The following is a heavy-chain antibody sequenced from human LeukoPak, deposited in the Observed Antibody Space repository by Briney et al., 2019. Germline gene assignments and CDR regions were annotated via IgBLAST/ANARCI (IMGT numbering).Heavy chain of an antibody. CDR1: GFTFSSYA. V-gene: IGHV3-23*01. D-gene: IGHD2-15*01. CDR3: ARDLNSGGSHPFDY. CDR2: ISGSGGST. J-gene: IGHJ4*02. Sequence: GGSLRLSCAASGFTFSSYAMSWVRQAPGKGLEWVSAISGSGGSTYYADSVKGRFTISRDNSKNTLYLQMNSLRAEDTAVYYCARDLNSGGSHPFDYWGQGTLVTVSS.